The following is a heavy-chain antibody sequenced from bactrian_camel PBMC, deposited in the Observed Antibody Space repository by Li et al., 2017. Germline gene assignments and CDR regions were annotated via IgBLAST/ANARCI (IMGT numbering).Heavy chain of an antibody. Sequence: HVQLVESGGGLVQPGGSLRLSCAASGFTVSSYWMYWVRQAPGKGLEWVSTISSGGGATFYSDSAKGRFTMSSDNAKNTVYLEMSSLKSEDTAVYYCGREVQDNSTNFGYWGQGTQVTVS. D-gene: IGHD2*01. CDR2: ISSGGGAT. V-gene: IGHV3S1*01. J-gene: IGHJ6*01. CDR3: GREVQDNSTNFGY. CDR1: GFTVSSYW.